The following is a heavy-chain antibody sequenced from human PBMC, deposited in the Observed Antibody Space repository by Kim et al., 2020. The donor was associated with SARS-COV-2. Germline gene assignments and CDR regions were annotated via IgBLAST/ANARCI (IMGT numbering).Heavy chain of an antibody. V-gene: IGHV3-23*01. Sequence: GGSLRLSCAASGFTFSDYVMTWVRQAPGKGLEWVSGISSSGSNTYYADSVKGRFTVSRDNSKNTFFLQMNSLRVDDTAEYYCAKDGSFYGDYSDTWGQGTLVTL. D-gene: IGHD4-17*01. J-gene: IGHJ5*02. CDR3: AKDGSFYGDYSDT. CDR2: ISSSGSNT. CDR1: GFTFSDYV.